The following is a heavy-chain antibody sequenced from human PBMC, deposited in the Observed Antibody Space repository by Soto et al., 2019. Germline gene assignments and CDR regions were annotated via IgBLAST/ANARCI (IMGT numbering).Heavy chain of an antibody. V-gene: IGHV4-34*01. J-gene: IGHJ4*02. CDR2: INHSGTV. Sequence: QVHLQQWGAGLLKPSETLSLTWAVNGGAFNGYYWTWLRQSPGKGLQWIGEINHSGTVDYNPSLKSRVTFSIDTSKKQFSLTLTSVTAADTAVYYCARAGAALVRGSIGGFDYWGQGTLVTVSS. D-gene: IGHD3-10*01. CDR1: GGAFNGYY. CDR3: ARAGAALVRGSIGGFDY.